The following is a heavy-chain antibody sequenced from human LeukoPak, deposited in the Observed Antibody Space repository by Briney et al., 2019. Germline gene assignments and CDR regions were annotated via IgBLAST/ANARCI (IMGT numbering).Heavy chain of an antibody. CDR3: AKPRGYYDSSGYSGFDY. V-gene: IGHV3-23*01. CDR1: GFTFSSYG. J-gene: IGHJ4*02. CDR2: ISGSGGST. D-gene: IGHD3-22*01. Sequence: GGSLRLSCAASGFTFSSYGMSWVRRAPGKGLEWVSAISGSGGSTYYADSEKGRFTISRDNSKNTLYLQMNSLRAEDTAVYYCAKPRGYYDSSGYSGFDYWGQGTLVTVSS.